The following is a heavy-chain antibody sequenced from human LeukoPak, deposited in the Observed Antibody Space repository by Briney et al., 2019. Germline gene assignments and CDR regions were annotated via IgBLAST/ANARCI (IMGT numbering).Heavy chain of an antibody. Sequence: GGSLRLSCAASGFTFSSYAMSWVRQTPRKGLEWVSTISGSANSIYYADSVKGRFTISRGNSKNTLYLQMNSLRAEDTAVYYCARGASSGWGYFDLWGQGTLVTFSS. V-gene: IGHV3-23*01. J-gene: IGHJ4*02. CDR2: ISGSANSI. CDR1: GFTFSSYA. CDR3: ARGASSGWGYFDL. D-gene: IGHD6-19*01.